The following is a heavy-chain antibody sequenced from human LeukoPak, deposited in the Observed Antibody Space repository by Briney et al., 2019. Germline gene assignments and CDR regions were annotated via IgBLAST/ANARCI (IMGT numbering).Heavy chain of an antibody. Sequence: SETLSLTCTVSGGSISSYYWSWIRQPPGKGLEWIGYIYYSGSTNYNPSLKSRVTISVDTSKNQFSLKLSSVTAADTAVYYCARDQRFRHYDSSGYYLDAFDIWGQGTMVTVSS. V-gene: IGHV4-59*01. CDR1: GGSISSYY. CDR2: IYYSGST. D-gene: IGHD3-22*01. CDR3: ARDQRFRHYDSSGYYLDAFDI. J-gene: IGHJ3*02.